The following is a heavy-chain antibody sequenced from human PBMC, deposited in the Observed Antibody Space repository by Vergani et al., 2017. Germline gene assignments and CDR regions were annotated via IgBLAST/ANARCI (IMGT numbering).Heavy chain of an antibody. CDR3: ARLRYFWSGYYTGSGAFEL. J-gene: IGHJ3*01. CDR1: GYSISSGYY. D-gene: IGHD3-3*01. CDR2: IYHSGST. V-gene: IGHV4-38-2*01. Sequence: QVQLQESGPGLVKPSETLSLTCAVSGYSISSGYYWGWIRQPPGKGLEWIGSIYHSGSTYYNPSLKSRVTISVDTSKNQFSLKLSSVTAADTAVYYCARLRYFWSGYYTGSGAFELWGQVTMVTVFS.